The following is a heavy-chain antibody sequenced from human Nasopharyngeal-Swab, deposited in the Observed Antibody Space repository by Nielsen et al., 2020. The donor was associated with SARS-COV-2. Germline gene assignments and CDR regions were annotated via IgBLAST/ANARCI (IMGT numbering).Heavy chain of an antibody. J-gene: IGHJ4*02. CDR3: ARVLVSLTGDLDS. CDR1: GGSISSGGYY. Sequence: SETLSLTCTVSGGSISSGGYYWSWIRQAPGKGLEWIGEINHSGSTNYNPSLKSRVTISVDPSKNQFSLKLHSVTAADTAVYYCARVLVSLTGDLDSWGRGTPVTVSS. D-gene: IGHD3-10*01. V-gene: IGHV4-61*08. CDR2: INHSGST.